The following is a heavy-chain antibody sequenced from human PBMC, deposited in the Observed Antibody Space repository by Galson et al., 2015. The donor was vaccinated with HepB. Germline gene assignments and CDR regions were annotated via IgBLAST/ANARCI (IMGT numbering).Heavy chain of an antibody. CDR1: GGSFSGYF. D-gene: IGHD6-13*01. V-gene: IGHV4-34*01. Sequence: ETLSLTCVVYGGSFSGYFWSFIRQPPGKGLEWIGDINHSGNINYNPSLKSRVTISVDTSKNKFSLNLRSVSAAATAVYYCARAKGSSWYVGLPLHYFDYWGQGTLVTVSS. CDR2: INHSGNI. J-gene: IGHJ4*02. CDR3: ARAKGSSWYVGLPLHYFDY.